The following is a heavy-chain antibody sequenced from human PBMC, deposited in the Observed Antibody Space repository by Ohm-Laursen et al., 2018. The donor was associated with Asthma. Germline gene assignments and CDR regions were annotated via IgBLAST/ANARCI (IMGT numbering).Heavy chain of an antibody. Sequence: SLRLSCAASGIALSDAWMSWVRQAPGKGLEWVAVGGSYYDGGLKYYADSVNGRFTVSRDDSKNTLYLQMNSLRPDDTAVYYCARDVMEWYLPAFDFWGQGTLVTVSS. CDR3: ARDVMEWYLPAFDF. J-gene: IGHJ4*02. CDR1: GIALSDAW. CDR2: GGSYYDGGLK. V-gene: IGHV3-30*19. D-gene: IGHD3-3*01.